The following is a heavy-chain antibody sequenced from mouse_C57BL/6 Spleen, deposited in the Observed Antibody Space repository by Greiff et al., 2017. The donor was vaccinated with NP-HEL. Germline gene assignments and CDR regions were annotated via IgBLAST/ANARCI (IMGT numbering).Heavy chain of an antibody. CDR3: ARQGQLRLPTNYFDY. J-gene: IGHJ2*01. D-gene: IGHD3-2*02. V-gene: IGHV2-2*01. CDR1: GFSLTNYG. CDR2: IWSGGST. Sequence: QVQLQQSGPGLVQPSQSLSITCTVSGFSLTNYGVNWVRQSPGKGLEWLGVIWSGGSTDSNAAFISRLSISNDNSKSQVFLKMNSLQADDTAIYYCARQGQLRLPTNYFDYWGQGTTLTVSS.